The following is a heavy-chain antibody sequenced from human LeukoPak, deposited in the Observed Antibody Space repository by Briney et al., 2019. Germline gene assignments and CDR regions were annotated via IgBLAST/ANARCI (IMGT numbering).Heavy chain of an antibody. CDR3: ARDLAIYSGYDLYAFDI. D-gene: IGHD5-12*01. CDR1: GGSISSYY. CDR2: IYTSGST. J-gene: IGHJ3*02. V-gene: IGHV4-4*07. Sequence: PSETLSLTCTVSGGSISSYYWSWIRQPAGKGLEWIGRIYTSGSTNYNPSLKSRVTMSVDTSKNQFSLKLSSVTAADTAVYYCARDLAIYSGYDLYAFDIWGQGTMVTVSS.